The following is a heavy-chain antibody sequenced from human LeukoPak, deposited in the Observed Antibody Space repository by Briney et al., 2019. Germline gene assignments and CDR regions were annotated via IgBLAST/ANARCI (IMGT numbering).Heavy chain of an antibody. CDR1: GGTFSSYA. CDR3: ASGYSYGFDY. D-gene: IGHD5-18*01. CDR2: IIPIFGTA. V-gene: IGHV1-69*05. J-gene: IGHJ4*02. Sequence: GASVKVSCKASGGTFSSYAISWVRQAPGQGLEWMGRIIPIFGTANYAQKFQGRVTMTRDTSTSTVYMELSSLKSEDTAVYYCASGYSYGFDYWGQGTLVTVSS.